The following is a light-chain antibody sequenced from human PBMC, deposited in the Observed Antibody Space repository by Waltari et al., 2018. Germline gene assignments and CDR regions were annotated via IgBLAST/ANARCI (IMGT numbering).Light chain of an antibody. J-gene: IGKJ4*01. CDR1: QGIRSW. CDR2: ATS. CDR3: QEANSFPLT. V-gene: IGKV1-12*01. Sequence: DLQMTQSPPSVSASVGDRFTITCRASQGIRSWLSWYQQKPGKAPKLLIYATSNLQSGVPSRFSGSGSGTEFTLTISSLQPEDVATYYCQEANSFPLTFGGGTKVEI.